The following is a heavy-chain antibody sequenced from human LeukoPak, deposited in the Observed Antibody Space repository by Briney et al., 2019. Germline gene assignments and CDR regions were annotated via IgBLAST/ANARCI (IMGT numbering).Heavy chain of an antibody. J-gene: IGHJ4*02. V-gene: IGHV4-4*02. CDR2: MYLSGTT. D-gene: IGHD1-26*01. CDR3: AGLVGRYSNGMYYYFDY. Sequence: SGTLSLTCAVSGGSITSVNLWAWVRQPPGKGLEWVGEMYLSGTTTCNTSLRGRATISLDRSKNQVSLRLNSVTAADTALYYCAGLVGRYSNGMYYYFDYWGQGILVTVSS. CDR1: GGSITSVNL.